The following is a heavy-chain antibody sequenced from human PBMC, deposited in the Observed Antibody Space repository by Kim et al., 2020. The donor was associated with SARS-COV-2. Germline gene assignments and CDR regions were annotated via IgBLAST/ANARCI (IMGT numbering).Heavy chain of an antibody. CDR3: ARAGYDVRDWYFDL. J-gene: IGHJ2*01. D-gene: IGHD3-22*01. V-gene: IGHV4-39*07. Sequence: NPSLKSRVTISVDTSRKQFSLKLSSVTAADTAVYYCARAGYDVRDWYFDLWGRGTLVTVSS.